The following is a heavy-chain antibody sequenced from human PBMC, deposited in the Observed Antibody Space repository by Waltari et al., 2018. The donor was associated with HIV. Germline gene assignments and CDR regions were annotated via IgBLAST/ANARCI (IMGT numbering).Heavy chain of an antibody. J-gene: IGHJ6*02. CDR2: IYSGGST. D-gene: IGHD2-21*02. Sequence: EVQLVETGGGLIQPGGSLRLSCAASGFTVSSNYISWVRQAPGRGLEWVSVIYSGGSTYYADSVKGRFTISRDNSKNTLYLQMNSLRAEDTAVYYCARGAYCGGDCYSDYYGMDVWGQGTTVTVSS. CDR3: ARGAYCGGDCYSDYYGMDV. CDR1: GFTVSSNY. V-gene: IGHV3-53*02.